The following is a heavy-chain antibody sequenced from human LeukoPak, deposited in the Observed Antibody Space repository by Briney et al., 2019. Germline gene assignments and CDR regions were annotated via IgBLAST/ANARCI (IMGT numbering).Heavy chain of an antibody. CDR3: ARGRGTYDY. CDR1: GVSISSYY. Sequence: SETLSLTCTVSGVSISSYYWSWIRQPPGKGLEWIGYIYYSGSTNYNPSLKSRVTISVDTSKNQFSLKLSSVTAADTAVYYCARGRGTYDYWGQGTLVTVSS. J-gene: IGHJ4*02. CDR2: IYYSGST. V-gene: IGHV4-59*12. D-gene: IGHD3-16*01.